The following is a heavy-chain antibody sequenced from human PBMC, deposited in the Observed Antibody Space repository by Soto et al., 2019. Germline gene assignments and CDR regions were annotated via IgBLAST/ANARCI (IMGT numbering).Heavy chain of an antibody. CDR2: ISYDGSNK. CDR1: GFTFSNYA. J-gene: IGHJ4*02. D-gene: IGHD6-19*01. Sequence: WGSLRLSCAASGFTFSNYAIHCVRRAPGKGREWVGVISYDGSNKYYADSVKGRFTISRDNSKNTLYLQMNSLRAEDTAVYYCARDPLAVERPYWGQGTLVTVSS. CDR3: ARDPLAVERPY. V-gene: IGHV3-30-3*01.